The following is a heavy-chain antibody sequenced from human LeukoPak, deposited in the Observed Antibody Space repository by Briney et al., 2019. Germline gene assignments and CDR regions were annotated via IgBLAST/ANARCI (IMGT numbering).Heavy chain of an antibody. Sequence: GASVKVSCKASGYTFTSYDINWVRQATGQGLEWMGWINPNSGNTAYAHKFQGRVTMTRNTPISTAYMELSSLRSEDTAVYYCNLGGYSMAIDYWGQGTLVTVSS. J-gene: IGHJ4*02. CDR1: GYTFTSYD. D-gene: IGHD2-21*01. CDR3: NLGGYSMAIDY. V-gene: IGHV1-8*01. CDR2: INPNSGNT.